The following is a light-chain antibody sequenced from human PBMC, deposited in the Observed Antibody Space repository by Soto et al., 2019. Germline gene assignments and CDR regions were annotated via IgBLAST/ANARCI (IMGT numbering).Light chain of an antibody. J-gene: IGKJ1*01. CDR2: WAS. CDR3: QQYINDLPA. V-gene: IGKV4-1*01. Sequence: IVMTQSPESLALSLGERATINCKSSQTLLYFANNLNCLAWYQQKPGQPPRLLIYWASTRESGVPDRFSGSGSGTDFTLTISSLQAEDVAVYYCQQYINDLPAFGQGTKVDIK. CDR1: QTLLYFANNLNC.